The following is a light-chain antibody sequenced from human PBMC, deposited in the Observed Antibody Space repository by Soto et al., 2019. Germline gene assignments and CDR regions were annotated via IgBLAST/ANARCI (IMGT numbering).Light chain of an antibody. J-gene: IGKJ1*01. V-gene: IGKV3-20*01. Sequence: EIVLTQSPGTLSLSPVEIASLSCMASQSVSSSYLAWYQQKPGQAPRLLIYGASSRATGIPDRFSGSGSGTDFTLTISRLEPEDFAVYYCQQYGSSPETFGQGTKVDIK. CDR3: QQYGSSPET. CDR2: GAS. CDR1: QSVSSSY.